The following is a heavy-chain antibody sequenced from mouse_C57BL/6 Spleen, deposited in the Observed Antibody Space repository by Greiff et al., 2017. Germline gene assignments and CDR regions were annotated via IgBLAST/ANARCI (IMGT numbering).Heavy chain of an antibody. V-gene: IGHV1-53*01. CDR2: INPSNGGT. D-gene: IGHD1-1*01. Sequence: QVQLQQSGTELVKPGASVKLSCKASGYTFTSYWMHWVKQRPGQGLEWIGNINPSNGGTNYNEKFKSKATLTVDKSSSTAYMQLSSLTSEDSAVYYCARSYYYGSSCGYAMDYWGQGTSVTVSS. CDR1: GYTFTSYW. J-gene: IGHJ4*01. CDR3: ARSYYYGSSCGYAMDY.